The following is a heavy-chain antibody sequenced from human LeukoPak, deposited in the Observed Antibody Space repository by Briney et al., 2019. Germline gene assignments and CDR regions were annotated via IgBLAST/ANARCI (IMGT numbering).Heavy chain of an antibody. J-gene: IGHJ4*02. CDR2: ISGSGGST. D-gene: IGHD3-10*01. V-gene: IGHV3-23*01. CDR3: AKDTYGSGSYSFDY. CDR1: GFTFSSYA. Sequence: PGGSLRLSCAASGFTFSSYAMSWVRQAPGKGLEWVSAISGSGGSTYYADSVKGRFTISRDNSKNTLYVQMNSLRAEDTAVYYCAKDTYGSGSYSFDYWGQGTLVTVSS.